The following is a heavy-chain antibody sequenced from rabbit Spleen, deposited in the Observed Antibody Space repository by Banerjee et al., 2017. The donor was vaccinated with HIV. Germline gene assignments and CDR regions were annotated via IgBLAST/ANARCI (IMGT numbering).Heavy chain of an antibody. CDR1: GFSFNSGYD. Sequence: QSLEESGGGLVKPGGTLTLTCKASGFSFNSGYDICWVRQAPGKGLEWIACIDTGSSGFTYFASWAKGRFTCSKTSSTTVTLQMTSLTAADTATYFCARDTGSSFSSYGMDLWGQGTLVTV. D-gene: IGHD8-1*01. V-gene: IGHV1S40*01. J-gene: IGHJ6*01. CDR3: ARDTGSSFSSYGMDL. CDR2: IDTGSSGFT.